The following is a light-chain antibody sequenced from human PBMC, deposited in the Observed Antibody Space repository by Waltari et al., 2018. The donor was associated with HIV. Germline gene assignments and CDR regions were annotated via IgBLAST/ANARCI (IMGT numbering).Light chain of an antibody. CDR3: VGWDASLSAYV. V-gene: IGLV1-47*01. CDR2: KNN. CDR1: SPNIGNDN. Sequence: QSVLTQQPSASGPPGRRSTIPCSRSSPNIGNDNVYCYQHLPGTAPKLLIYKNNRRPSGVPDRFAGSKSGTSASLAISGLRSEDEADYYCVGWDASLSAYVFGTGTKVTIL. J-gene: IGLJ1*01.